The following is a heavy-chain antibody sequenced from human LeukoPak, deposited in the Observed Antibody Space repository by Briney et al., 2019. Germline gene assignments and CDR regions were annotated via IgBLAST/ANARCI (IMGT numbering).Heavy chain of an antibody. D-gene: IGHD4-17*01. CDR3: ARPRPFDYGDYVGGMDA. Sequence: GESLQISCQGSGYSFTSYWIGWVRQMPGKGLEWMGIIYPGDSDTRYSPSFQSQVTISADKSISTAYLQWSSLKASDTAMYYCARPRPFDYGDYVGGMDAWGQGTTVTVYS. V-gene: IGHV5-51*01. J-gene: IGHJ6*02. CDR2: IYPGDSDT. CDR1: GYSFTSYW.